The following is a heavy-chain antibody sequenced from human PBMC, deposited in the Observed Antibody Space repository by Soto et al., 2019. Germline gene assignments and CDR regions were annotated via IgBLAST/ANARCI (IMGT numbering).Heavy chain of an antibody. CDR3: ARLAAATYYYYYYGMDV. V-gene: IGHV1-18*01. J-gene: IGHJ6*02. D-gene: IGHD6-13*01. Sequence: QVQLVQSGAEVKKPGASVKVSCKASGYTFTSYGISWVRQAPGQGLEWMGWISAYNGNTNYAQKLQGRVTMTTDTSTSTAYMERRRLRSDDTAVYYCARLAAATYYYYYYGMDVWGQGTTVTVSS. CDR2: ISAYNGNT. CDR1: GYTFTSYG.